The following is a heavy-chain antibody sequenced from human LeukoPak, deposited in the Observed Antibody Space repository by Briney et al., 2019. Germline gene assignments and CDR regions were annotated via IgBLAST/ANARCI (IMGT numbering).Heavy chain of an antibody. Sequence: SETLSLTCTVSGGSISSYYWSWIRQPAGKGLEWIGRIYTSGSTNYNPSLKSRVTMSVDTSKNQFSLKPSSVTAADTAVYYCARGPSKKYCSGGSCYGSDIWGQGTMVTVSS. CDR1: GGSISSYY. CDR3: ARGPSKKYCSGGSCYGSDI. J-gene: IGHJ3*02. V-gene: IGHV4-4*07. CDR2: IYTSGST. D-gene: IGHD2-15*01.